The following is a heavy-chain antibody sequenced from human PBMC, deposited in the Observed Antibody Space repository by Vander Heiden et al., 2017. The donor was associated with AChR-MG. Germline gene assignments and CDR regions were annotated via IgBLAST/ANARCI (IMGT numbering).Heavy chain of an antibody. V-gene: IGHV3-11*01. J-gene: IGHJ5*02. D-gene: IGHD1-7*01. CDR2: ISSSGSTI. CDR3: ARGGGYNWNYGWFDP. CDR1: GFTFSDYY. Sequence: QVQLVESGGGLVQPGGSLRLSCAASGFTFSDYYRSWLRQAPGKGLGWVSYISSSGSTIYYADSVKGRFTISRDNAKNSLYLQMNGLGAEDTAVYYCARGGGYNWNYGWFDPWGQGTLVTVSS.